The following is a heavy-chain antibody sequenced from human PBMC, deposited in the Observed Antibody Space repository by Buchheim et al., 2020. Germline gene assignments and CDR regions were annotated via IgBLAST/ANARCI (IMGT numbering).Heavy chain of an antibody. J-gene: IGHJ4*02. CDR3: ARAVSDFWGALGAFDY. Sequence: QLQPQESGSGLVKPSQTLSLTCAVSGGSISSGGYSWSWIRQPPGKGLEWIGYIYHSGSTYYNPSLKSRGTISVHRSKNQFSLRLSSVTAADTAVYYCARAVSDFWGALGAFDYWGQGTL. V-gene: IGHV4-30-2*01. CDR2: IYHSGST. CDR1: GGSISSGGYS. D-gene: IGHD3-3*01.